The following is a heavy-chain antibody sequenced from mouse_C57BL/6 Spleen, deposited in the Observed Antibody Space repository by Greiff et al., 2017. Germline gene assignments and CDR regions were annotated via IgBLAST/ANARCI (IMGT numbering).Heavy chain of an antibody. D-gene: IGHD2-5*01. V-gene: IGHV1-39*01. CDR1: GYSFTDYN. CDR3: ARRTWYSNLFAY. CDR2: INPNNGTT. J-gene: IGHJ3*01. Sequence: EVQLQQSGPELVKPGASVKISCKASGYSFTDYNMNWVKQSNGKSLEWIGVINPNNGTTSYNQKFTGKATLTVEQSSSTAYMQLNSLTSEDSAVYYCARRTWYSNLFAYWGQGTLVTVSA.